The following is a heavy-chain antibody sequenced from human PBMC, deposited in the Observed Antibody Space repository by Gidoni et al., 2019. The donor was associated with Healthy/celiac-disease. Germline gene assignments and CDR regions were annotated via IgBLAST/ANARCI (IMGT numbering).Heavy chain of an antibody. D-gene: IGHD2-15*01. V-gene: IGHV3-33*01. Sequence: QVQLVESGGGVVQPGRSLRLSCAASGFPFSSYGMHWVRQAPGKGLEWVAVIWYDGSNKYYADSVKGRFTISRDNSKNMLYLQMNSLRAEDTAVYYCARDFPGYCSGGSCLPDAFDIWGQGTMVTVSS. CDR3: ARDFPGYCSGGSCLPDAFDI. J-gene: IGHJ3*02. CDR1: GFPFSSYG. CDR2: IWYDGSNK.